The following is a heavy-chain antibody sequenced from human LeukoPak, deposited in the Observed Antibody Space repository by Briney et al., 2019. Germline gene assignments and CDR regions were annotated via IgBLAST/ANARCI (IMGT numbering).Heavy chain of an antibody. Sequence: ASVKVSCKASGYTFTGYYMHWVRQAPGQGLEWMGWINPNSGGTNYAQKFQGRVTMTRDTSISTAYMELSRLRSDDTAVYYCARDPGFGGSYYFDYWGQGTLVTVSS. V-gene: IGHV1-2*02. CDR1: GYTFTGYY. CDR2: INPNSGGT. CDR3: ARDPGFGGSYYFDY. J-gene: IGHJ4*02. D-gene: IGHD1-26*01.